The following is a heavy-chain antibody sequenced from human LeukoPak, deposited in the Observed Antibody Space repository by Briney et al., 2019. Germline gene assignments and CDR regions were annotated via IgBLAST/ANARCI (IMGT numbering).Heavy chain of an antibody. D-gene: IGHD2-15*01. CDR2: INPDSGGT. J-gene: IGHJ4*02. CDR3: ARSYCSGGSCYDYFDY. CDR1: GCTFTGYY. V-gene: IGHV1-2*02. Sequence: ASVKVSCKASGCTFTGYYMHWVRQAPGQGLEWVGWINPDSGGTNYAQKFQGRVTMTRDTSISTAYMELSRLRSDDTAVYYCARSYCSGGSCYDYFDYWGQGTLVTVSS.